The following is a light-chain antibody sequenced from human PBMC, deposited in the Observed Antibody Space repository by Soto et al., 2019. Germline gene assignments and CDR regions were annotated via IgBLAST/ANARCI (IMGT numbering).Light chain of an antibody. CDR3: CSYAGDSYAGVYTWV. V-gene: IGLV2-11*01. J-gene: IGLJ3*02. Sequence: QSALTQPRSVSGSPGQSVTISCTGTSTDVGGYNFVSWYQQHPGKAPKLMIYDVSKRPSGVPDRFSGSKSGNTASLTISGLQAEDEADYYCCSYAGDSYAGVYTWVFGGGTKLTVL. CDR2: DVS. CDR1: STDVGGYNF.